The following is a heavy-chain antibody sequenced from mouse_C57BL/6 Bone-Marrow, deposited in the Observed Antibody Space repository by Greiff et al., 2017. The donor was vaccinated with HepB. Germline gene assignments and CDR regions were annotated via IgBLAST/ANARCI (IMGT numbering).Heavy chain of an antibody. D-gene: IGHD1-1*01. J-gene: IGHJ4*01. CDR1: GFTFSDYY. V-gene: IGHV5-16*01. CDR3: ARITTVVVPYAMDY. Sequence: EVHLVESEGGLVQPGSSMKLSCTASGFTFSDYYMAWVRQVPEKGLEWVANINYDGSSTYYLDSLKSRFIISRDNAKNILYLQMSSLKSEDTATYYCARITTVVVPYAMDYWGQGTSVTVSS. CDR2: INYDGSST.